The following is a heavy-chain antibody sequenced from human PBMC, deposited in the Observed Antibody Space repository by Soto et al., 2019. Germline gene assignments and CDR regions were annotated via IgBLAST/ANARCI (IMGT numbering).Heavy chain of an antibody. V-gene: IGHV4-31*03. J-gene: IGHJ4*02. CDR3: AREQGGSSPHFDY. Sequence: QVQLQESGPGLVKPSQTLSLTCTVSGGSISSGGYYWSWIRQHPGKGLEWIGYIYYSGSTYYNPSLHSRVTISVDTSMNQFSLNLSAVTAADTAVYFCAREQGGSSPHFDYRGQGTLGTGSS. D-gene: IGHD6-6*01. CDR1: GGSISSGGYY. CDR2: IYYSGST.